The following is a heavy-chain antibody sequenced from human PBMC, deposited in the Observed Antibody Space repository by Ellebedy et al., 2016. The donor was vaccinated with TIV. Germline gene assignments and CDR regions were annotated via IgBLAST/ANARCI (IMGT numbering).Heavy chain of an antibody. V-gene: IGHV3-66*01. J-gene: IGHJ4*02. Sequence: PGGSLRLSCAASEFTVSNNYMSRVRQAPGKGLEWVSSIYGGGSTYYTDPVKGRFTIARDNSKNTLFLQMNSLRAEDTAVYYCARSPPAGYNLYYFDCWGQGTLVTVSS. D-gene: IGHD5-24*01. CDR2: IYGGGST. CDR3: ARSPPAGYNLYYFDC. CDR1: EFTVSNNY.